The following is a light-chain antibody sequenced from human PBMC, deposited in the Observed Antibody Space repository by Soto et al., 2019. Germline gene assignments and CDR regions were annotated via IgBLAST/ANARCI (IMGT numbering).Light chain of an antibody. V-gene: IGKV3-20*01. Sequence: ETVLTQSPGTLSLSPGERATLSCRASQSVSNNYLAWYQQRPGQAPSLLLFDASTRATGIPDRFSGSGSGTDFTLTISRLEPEDFAVYYCKQYSDSPRTFGQGTKVDIK. CDR1: QSVSNNY. CDR3: KQYSDSPRT. J-gene: IGKJ1*01. CDR2: DAS.